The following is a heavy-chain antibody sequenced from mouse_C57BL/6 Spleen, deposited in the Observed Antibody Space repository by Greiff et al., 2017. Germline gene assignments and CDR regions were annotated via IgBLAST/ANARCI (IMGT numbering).Heavy chain of an antibody. CDR2: IDSSASYT. V-gene: IGHV1-69*01. CDR3: ARSDSSCCDYAMGY. J-gene: IGHJ4*01. CDR1: GYTFTSYW. Sequence: QVQLQQPGAELVMPGASVKLSCKASGYTFTSYWMHWVKQRPGQGLEWIGEIDSSASYTNYPQKFKGKSTLTVDTSSSTAYMQRSSLTSVDSAVYDCARSDSSCCDYAMGYWGQGTSVTVSS. D-gene: IGHD3-2*02.